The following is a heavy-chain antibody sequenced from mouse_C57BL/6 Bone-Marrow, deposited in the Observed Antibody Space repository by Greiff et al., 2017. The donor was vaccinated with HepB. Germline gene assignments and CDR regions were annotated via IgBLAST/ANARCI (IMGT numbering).Heavy chain of an antibody. CDR3: ARDDVYFLYYFDY. CDR1: GYTFTSYW. J-gene: IGHJ2*01. CDR2: IYPGSGST. Sequence: QVQLQQPGAELVKPGASVKMSCKASGYTFTSYWITWVKQRPGQGLEWIGDIYPGSGSTNYNEKFKSKATLTVDTSSSTAYMQLSSLTSDDSAVYYCARDDVYFLYYFDYWGQGTTLTVSS. D-gene: IGHD2-3*01. V-gene: IGHV1-55*01.